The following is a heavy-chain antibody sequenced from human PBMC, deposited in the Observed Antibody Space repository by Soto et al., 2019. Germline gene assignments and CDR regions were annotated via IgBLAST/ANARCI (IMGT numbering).Heavy chain of an antibody. D-gene: IGHD6-13*01. CDR2: INNDGSAT. CDR3: ARDSWGIHH. V-gene: IGHV3-74*01. CDR1: GFTFSSSW. Sequence: GSLRLSCAASGFTFSSSWMHWIRQAPGKGLVWVSRINNDGSATTYADSVKGRFTISRDNAKNTLYLQMDSLRAEDTAVYYCARDSWGIHHWGQGTLVTVSS. J-gene: IGHJ5*02.